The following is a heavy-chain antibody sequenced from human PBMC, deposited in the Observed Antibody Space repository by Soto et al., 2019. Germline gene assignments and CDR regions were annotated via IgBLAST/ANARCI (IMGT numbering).Heavy chain of an antibody. CDR1: GFTFRTYA. J-gene: IGHJ4*02. CDR2: IDNSGGIT. Sequence: GGSLRLSCASSGFTFRTYAMSLVRQAPGKGLEWVSTIDNSGGITYYADSVKGRFTISRDNSKNTLYLQMNSLRAEDTAVYYCAKGGYNYGFLFDCWGQGTLVTVSS. CDR3: AKGGYNYGFLFDC. V-gene: IGHV3-23*05. D-gene: IGHD5-18*01.